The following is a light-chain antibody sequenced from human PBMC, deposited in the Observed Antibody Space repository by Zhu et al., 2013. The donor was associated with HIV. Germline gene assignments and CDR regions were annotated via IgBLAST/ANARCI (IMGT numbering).Light chain of an antibody. CDR3: ASYTGSSAVV. V-gene: IGLV2-14*03. Sequence: QSALTQPASVSGSPGQSITISCTGTSSDVGGYSHVTWYQQHPGKAPKLMIYEVSNRPSGISDRFSGSKSGNTASLTISGLQADDEADYYCASYTGSSAVVFGGGTSLTVL. CDR2: EVS. CDR1: SSDVGGYSH. J-gene: IGLJ2*01.